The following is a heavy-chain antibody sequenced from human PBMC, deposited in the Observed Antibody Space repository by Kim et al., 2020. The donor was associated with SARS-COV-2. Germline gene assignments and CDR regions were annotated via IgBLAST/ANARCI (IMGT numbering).Heavy chain of an antibody. CDR3: AKSTVTTHDAFDI. Sequence: YDPTPVKGRFTITRDNSQNTLYLQMNSLRAEDTAVYYCAKSTVTTHDAFDIWGQGTMVTVSS. D-gene: IGHD4-17*01. V-gene: IGHV3-33*06. J-gene: IGHJ3*02.